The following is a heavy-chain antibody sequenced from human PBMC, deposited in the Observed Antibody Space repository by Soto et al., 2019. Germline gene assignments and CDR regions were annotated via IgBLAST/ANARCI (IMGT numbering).Heavy chain of an antibody. CDR3: ARGGXXXXXXXXXWGSYRPFDY. V-gene: IGHV4-34*01. Sequence: QVQLQQWGAGLLKPSETLSLTCAVYGGSFSGYYWSWIRQPPGKGLEWIGEINHSGSTNYNPSLKSRVTISVDTSKNQFSLKLSSVTAADTAVYYCARGGXXXXXXXXXWGSYRPFDYWGQGTLVT. D-gene: IGHD3-16*02. CDR2: INHSGST. CDR1: GGSFSGYY. J-gene: IGHJ4*02.